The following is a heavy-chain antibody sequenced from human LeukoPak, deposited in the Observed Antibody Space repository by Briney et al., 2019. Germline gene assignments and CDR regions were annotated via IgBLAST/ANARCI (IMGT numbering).Heavy chain of an antibody. Sequence: GGSLRLSCAASGFTFSNYPMHWVRQAPGKGLEWVAVISYTGGTKYYAASVKGRFTISRDNSKNTLYLQMNSLRAEDTAVYYCARDGYNYGNYWGQGTLVTVSS. V-gene: IGHV3-30-3*01. CDR1: GFTFSNYP. J-gene: IGHJ4*02. CDR3: ARDGYNYGNY. CDR2: ISYTGGTK. D-gene: IGHD5-24*01.